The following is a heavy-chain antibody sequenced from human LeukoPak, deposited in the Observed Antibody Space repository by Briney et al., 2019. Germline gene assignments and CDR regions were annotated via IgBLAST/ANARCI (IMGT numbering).Heavy chain of an antibody. J-gene: IGHJ6*02. D-gene: IGHD4/OR15-4a*01. CDR3: AKGQEGAALYGMDV. Sequence: PGGSLRLSCAASGFTFSSYAMSWVRQAPGKGLEWVSAISGSGVNTYYADSVEGRFTISRDNSKNTLYLQMNSLRAEDTAVYYCAKGQEGAALYGMDVWGQGTTVTVSS. CDR1: GFTFSSYA. V-gene: IGHV3-23*01. CDR2: ISGSGVNT.